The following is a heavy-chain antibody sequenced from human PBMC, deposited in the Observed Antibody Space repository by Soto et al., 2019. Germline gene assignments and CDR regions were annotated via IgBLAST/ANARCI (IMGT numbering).Heavy chain of an antibody. Sequence: KTXAILSLTFNVSGGSMSSSIYWWGGIRHPPGKGLEWIGSIYYSGSTYYNPSLKSRVTISVDTSKNQFSLKLSSVTAADTAVYYCANYYDSSGPLDAFDIWGQGTMVTVSS. D-gene: IGHD3-22*01. V-gene: IGHV4-39*01. CDR1: GGSMSSSIYW. CDR3: ANYYDSSGPLDAFDI. J-gene: IGHJ3*02. CDR2: IYYSGST.